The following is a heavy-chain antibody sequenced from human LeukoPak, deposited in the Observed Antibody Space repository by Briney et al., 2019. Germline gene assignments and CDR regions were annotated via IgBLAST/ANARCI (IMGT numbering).Heavy chain of an antibody. CDR2: INHSGST. Sequence: PSETLSLTCAVYSGSFSGYYWSWIRQPPGKGLEWIGEINHSGSTNYNPSLKSRVTISVDTSKNQFSLKLSSVTAADTAVYYCARRRRVAMAPHFDYWGQGTLVTVSS. D-gene: IGHD2-15*01. CDR1: SGSFSGYY. CDR3: ARRRRVAMAPHFDY. V-gene: IGHV4-34*01. J-gene: IGHJ4*02.